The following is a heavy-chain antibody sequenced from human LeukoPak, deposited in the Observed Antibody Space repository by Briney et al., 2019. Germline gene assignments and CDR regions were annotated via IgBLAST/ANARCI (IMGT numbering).Heavy chain of an antibody. Sequence: PSETLSLTCAVYGGSFSGYYWSWVRQPPGKGLEWIGEINHSGSTNYNPSLKSRVNISVDTSKNQFSLKLSSVTAADTAVYYCARDLGFWSNMWGQGTLVTVSS. D-gene: IGHD3-3*01. CDR3: ARDLGFWSNM. CDR2: INHSGST. J-gene: IGHJ4*02. V-gene: IGHV4-34*01. CDR1: GGSFSGYY.